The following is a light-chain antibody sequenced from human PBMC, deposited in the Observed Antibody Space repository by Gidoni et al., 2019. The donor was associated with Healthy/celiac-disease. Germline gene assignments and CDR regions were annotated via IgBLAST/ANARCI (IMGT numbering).Light chain of an antibody. V-gene: IGKV3-11*01. CDR3: QQRSNWPPWT. J-gene: IGKJ1*01. CDR1: QSVSSY. CDR2: DAS. Sequence: FALTQSPSTLSLSPGERATLSCRASQSVSSYLAWYQQKPGQAPRLLIYDASNRATGIPARFSGSESGTVFTLTISSLEPEDFAVYYCQQRSNWPPWTFGQGTKVEIK.